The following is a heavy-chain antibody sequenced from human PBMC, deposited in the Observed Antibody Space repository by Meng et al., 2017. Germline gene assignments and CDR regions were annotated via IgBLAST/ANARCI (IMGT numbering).Heavy chain of an antibody. CDR1: GYTFTSYG. CDR2: ISAYNGNT. V-gene: IGHV1-18*01. CDR3: ARGGSRYYGDYNWYFDL. D-gene: IGHD4-17*01. J-gene: IGHJ2*01. Sequence: QVQRVQSGDEVKKPGAPVKVSCKASGYTFTSYGISWVRQAPGQGLEWMGWISAYNGNTNYAQKLQGRVTMTTDTSTSTAYMELRSLRSDDTAVYYCARGGSRYYGDYNWYFDLWGRGTLVTVSS.